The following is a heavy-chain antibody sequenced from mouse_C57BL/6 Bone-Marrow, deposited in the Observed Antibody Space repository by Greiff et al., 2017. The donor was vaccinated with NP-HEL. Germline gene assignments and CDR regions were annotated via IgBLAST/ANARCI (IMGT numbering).Heavy chain of an antibody. CDR1: GYAFSSYW. D-gene: IGHD1-1*01. Sequence: VQLQQSGAELVKPGASVKISCKASGYAFSSYWMNWVQQRPGKGLEWIGQIYPGDGDTNYNGKFKGKATLTADKSSSTGYMQLSSLTSEDSAVYVCARARNYYYGRYWYFDVWGKGTTVTVSA. V-gene: IGHV1-80*01. J-gene: IGHJ1*03. CDR2: IYPGDGDT. CDR3: ARARNYYYGRYWYFDV.